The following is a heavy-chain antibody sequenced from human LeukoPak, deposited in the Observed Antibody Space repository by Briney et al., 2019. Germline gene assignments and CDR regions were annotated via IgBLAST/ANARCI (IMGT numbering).Heavy chain of an antibody. V-gene: IGHV3-11*04. CDR1: GFTLSDYY. J-gene: IGHJ4*02. CDR3: ARPELPGWSVLSDF. D-gene: IGHD2-15*01. CDR2: ISSSGSTI. Sequence: GGSVRLSCAASGFTLSDYYMSWIRQAPGKGLEWVSYISSSGSTIYYADSVKGRFTISRHNAKNSLDLQINSLRAEDTAVYYCARPELPGWSVLSDFWGQGTLVTVSS.